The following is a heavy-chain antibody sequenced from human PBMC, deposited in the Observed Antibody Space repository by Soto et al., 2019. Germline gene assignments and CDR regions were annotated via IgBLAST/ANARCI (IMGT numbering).Heavy chain of an antibody. CDR2: IYSSGST. D-gene: IGHD3-10*01. J-gene: IGHJ4*01. CDR3: ARRGSGSSFDY. V-gene: IGHV4-39*01. Sequence: QLQLQESGPGLVKPSETLSLTCTVSGDSISSSTYYWGWIRQPPGKGLEWIGNIYSSGSTFYNPSLPSRVTILVDTAKNQFSLSLISVTAADTAVYYCARRGSGSSFDYWGQGTLVTVSS. CDR1: GDSISSSTYY.